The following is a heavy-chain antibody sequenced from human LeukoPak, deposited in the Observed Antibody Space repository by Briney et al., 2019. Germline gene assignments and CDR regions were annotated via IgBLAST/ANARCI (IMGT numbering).Heavy chain of an antibody. J-gene: IGHJ5*02. CDR3: ARGPESQLEGNWFDP. V-gene: IGHV1-69*13. CDR1: GGTFSSYA. CDR2: IIPIFGTA. Sequence: SVKVSCKASGGTFSSYAISWVRQAPGQGLEWMGGIIPIFGTANYAQKFQGRVTITADESTSTAYMELSSLRSEDTAVYYCARGPESQLEGNWFDPWGQGTLVTVSS. D-gene: IGHD6-13*01.